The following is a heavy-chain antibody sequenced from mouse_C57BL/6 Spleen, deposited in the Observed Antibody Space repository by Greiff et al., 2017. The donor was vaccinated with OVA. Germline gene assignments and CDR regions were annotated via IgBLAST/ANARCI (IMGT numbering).Heavy chain of an antibody. J-gene: IGHJ2*01. CDR3: SRGDYGRSPFDY. V-gene: IGHV1-47*01. Sequence: VQLQQSGAELVKPGASVKMSCKASGYTFTTYPIEWMKQNHGKSLEWIGNFHPYNDDTKYNEKFKGKATLTVETSSITVQLEISRSSADASAFYYASRGDYGRSPFDYWGQGTTLTVSS. CDR2: FHPYNDDT. D-gene: IGHD1-1*01. CDR1: GYTFTTYP.